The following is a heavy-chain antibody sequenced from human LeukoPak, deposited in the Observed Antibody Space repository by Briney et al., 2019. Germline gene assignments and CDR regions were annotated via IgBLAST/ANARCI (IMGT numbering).Heavy chain of an antibody. CDR2: LFTGNSA. J-gene: IGHJ4*02. V-gene: IGHV3-66*01. CDR3: ALDYSGSGSYYRDY. Sequence: GGSLRLSCAASGITVSSNFMYWVRQAPGKGLQCVSVLFTGNSAYYADSVKGRFIISRDNSNNTLYLQMDSLRVEDTAVYYCALDYSGSGSYYRDYWGQGILVTVSS. CDR1: GITVSSNF. D-gene: IGHD3-10*01.